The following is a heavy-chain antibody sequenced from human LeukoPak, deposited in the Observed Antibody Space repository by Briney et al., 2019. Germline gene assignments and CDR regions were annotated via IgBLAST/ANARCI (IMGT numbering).Heavy chain of an antibody. Sequence: GGSLRLSCAASGFTFTTCNVNWVRQAPGKGLEWVSYISSSSRDIYYADSVKGRFTISRDNAKNSLYLQMNSLRAEDTAVYYCAIVNGGYCSGGRCSDYWGQGTLVTVSS. CDR2: ISSSSRDI. CDR3: AIVNGGYCSGGRCSDY. D-gene: IGHD2-15*01. J-gene: IGHJ4*02. V-gene: IGHV3-21*05. CDR1: GFTFTTCN.